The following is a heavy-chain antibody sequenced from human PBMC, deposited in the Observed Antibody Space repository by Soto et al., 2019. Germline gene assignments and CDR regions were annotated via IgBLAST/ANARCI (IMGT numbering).Heavy chain of an antibody. D-gene: IGHD3-22*01. V-gene: IGHV3-48*03. CDR3: ARDIDYYDSSGYQDY. CDR2: INTRGNII. Sequence: EVQLLESGGGLVQPGGSLRLSCTASGFTFRNYAMIWVRQAPGKGLEWVSYINTRGNIIHYADSVKGRFTISRDNAENSLYLQMNSLRAEDTAVYYCARDIDYYDSSGYQDYWGQGSLVTVSS. CDR1: GFTFRNYA. J-gene: IGHJ4*02.